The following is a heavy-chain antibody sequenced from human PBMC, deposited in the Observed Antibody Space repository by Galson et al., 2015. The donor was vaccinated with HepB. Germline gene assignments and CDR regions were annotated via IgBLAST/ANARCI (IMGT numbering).Heavy chain of an antibody. CDR2: ISTNSGDT. CDR3: ARDVDHRFDH. V-gene: IGHV1-18*01. Sequence: SVKVSCKASGYIFTNKGISWVRQAPGQGLEWMGWISTNSGDTNYARKFQGRVTMTTDTSTSTAYMELRSLRSDDTAVYYCARDVDHRFDHWGQGTLVTVSS. J-gene: IGHJ4*02. CDR1: GYIFTNKG.